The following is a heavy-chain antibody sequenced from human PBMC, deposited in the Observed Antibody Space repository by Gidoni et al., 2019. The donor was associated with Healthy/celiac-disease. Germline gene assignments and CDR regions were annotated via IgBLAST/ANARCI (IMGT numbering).Heavy chain of an antibody. J-gene: IGHJ3*02. D-gene: IGHD2-15*01. CDR3: ARGGAIYCSGGSCYLDDAFDI. CDR2: IKQDGSEK. Sequence: EVQLVESGGGLVQPGGSLRLSCAASGFTFSSYWLSWVRQAPGKGLEWVANIKQDGSEKYYVDSVKGRFTISRDNAKNSLYLQMNSLRAEDTAVYYCARGGAIYCSGGSCYLDDAFDIWGQGTMVTVFS. V-gene: IGHV3-7*01. CDR1: GFTFSSYW.